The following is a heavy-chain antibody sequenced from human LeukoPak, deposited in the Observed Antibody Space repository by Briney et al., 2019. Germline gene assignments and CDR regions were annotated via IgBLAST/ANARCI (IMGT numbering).Heavy chain of an antibody. D-gene: IGHD2-2*01. CDR2: IIPIFGTA. J-gene: IGHJ5*02. V-gene: IGHV1-69*06. CDR3: ARDRRSRYCSSTRCYLGCFDP. CDR1: GGTFSNYA. Sequence: SVKVSCKASGGTFSNYAISWVRQAPGQGLEWMGGIIPIFGTANYAQKFRGRVTITADKSTRTAYMELSSLRSEDTAVYYCARDRRSRYCSSTRCYLGCFDPWGQGTLVTVSS.